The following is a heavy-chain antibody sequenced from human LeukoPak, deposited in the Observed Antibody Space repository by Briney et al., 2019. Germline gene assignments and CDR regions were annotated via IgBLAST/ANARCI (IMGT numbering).Heavy chain of an antibody. CDR3: ARDRGYTPVGPFDY. J-gene: IGHJ4*02. CDR1: GFTVSSNY. V-gene: IGHV3-11*01. D-gene: IGHD3-10*01. CDR2: ISSSGSTI. Sequence: GGSLRLSCAASGFTVSSNYMSWVRQAPGKGLEWVSYISSSGSTIYYADSVKGRFTISRDNAKNSLYLQMNNLRAEDTAVYYCARDRGYTPVGPFDYWGQGTPATVSS.